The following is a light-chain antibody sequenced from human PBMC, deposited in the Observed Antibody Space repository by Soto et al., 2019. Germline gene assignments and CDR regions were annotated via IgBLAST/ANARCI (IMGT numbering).Light chain of an antibody. CDR1: SSNIGSTYD. V-gene: IGLV1-40*01. CDR3: QSYDDSLSVHYV. CDR2: GNT. Sequence: QSALTQPPSVSGAPGQRVTISCTGSSSNIGSTYDVQWYQQLPGTAPKLLIHGNTERPSGVPDRFSGSKSGTSASLAITGLQADDEADYYCQSYDDSLSVHYVFGTGTEVTVL. J-gene: IGLJ1*01.